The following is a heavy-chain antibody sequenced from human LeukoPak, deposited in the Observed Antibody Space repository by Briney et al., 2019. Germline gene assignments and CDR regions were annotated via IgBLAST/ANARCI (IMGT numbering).Heavy chain of an antibody. J-gene: IGHJ4*02. CDR2: IRTKTDGGTT. V-gene: IGHV3-15*01. CDR1: GFTFSNAW. CDR3: AIGLGGY. D-gene: IGHD4-23*01. Sequence: KPGGSLRLSCAASGFTFSNAWMSWVRQAPGKGLEWVGRIRTKTDGGTTDYAAPVKGRFTVSRDDSKNTLYLQMNSLKTEDTAIYYCAIGLGGYWGQGTVVTVSS.